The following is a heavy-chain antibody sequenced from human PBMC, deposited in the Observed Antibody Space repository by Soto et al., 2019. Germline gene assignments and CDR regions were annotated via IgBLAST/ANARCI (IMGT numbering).Heavy chain of an antibody. CDR1: GGSFSPHY. V-gene: IGHV4-59*08. Sequence: SETMSLTSTVSGGSFSPHYWRWIRQNPGKGLGWVGYIYYGGTTSYNPSLKSRVTISLETSKSQLSLRLDSVTAADTALYYCARLGAYVQAPDPWRPRTLVTVSS. CDR2: IYYGGTT. CDR3: ARLGAYVQAPDP. J-gene: IGHJ5*02. D-gene: IGHD2-21*01.